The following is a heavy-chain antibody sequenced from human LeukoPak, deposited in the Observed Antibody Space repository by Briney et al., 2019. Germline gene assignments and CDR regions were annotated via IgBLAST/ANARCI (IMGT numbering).Heavy chain of an antibody. D-gene: IGHD3-10*01. CDR2: ISWNSGSV. CDR1: GFTFDGYA. J-gene: IGHJ4*02. CDR3: AKAFSGSYYTVMDY. Sequence: GRSLRLSCAASGFTFDGYAMHWVRQAPGKGLEWVSGISWNSGSVGYADSVKGRFTISRDNAKNSLYLQMNSLRAEDTALYYCAKAFSGSYYTVMDYWGQGTLVTVSS. V-gene: IGHV3-9*01.